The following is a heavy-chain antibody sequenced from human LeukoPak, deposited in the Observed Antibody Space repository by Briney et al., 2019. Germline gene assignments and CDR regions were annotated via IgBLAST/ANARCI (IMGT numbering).Heavy chain of an antibody. CDR3: ATEGYGSGTYPFDY. CDR2: ISYDGSNK. V-gene: IGHV3-30*03. CDR1: GFTFSNYG. D-gene: IGHD3-10*01. J-gene: IGHJ4*02. Sequence: PGGSLRLSCATSGFTFSNYGMHWVRQAPGKGLEWVAVISYDGSNKYYADSVKGRFTISRDNSKNTLYLQMNSLRPEDAAVYYCATEGYGSGTYPFDYWGQGTLVTVSS.